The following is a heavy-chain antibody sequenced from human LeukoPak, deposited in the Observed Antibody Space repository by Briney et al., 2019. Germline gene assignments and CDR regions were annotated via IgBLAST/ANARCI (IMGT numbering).Heavy chain of an antibody. CDR2: ISSSSSYI. V-gene: IGHV3-21*01. CDR3: ARAYTVTERLAFDI. J-gene: IGHJ3*02. Sequence: GGSLRLSCAASGFTFSSYSMNWVRQAPGKGLEWVASISSSSSYIYYADSVKGRFTVSRDNAKNSLYLQMNSLRAEDTAVYYCARAYTVTERLAFDIWGQGTMVTVSS. D-gene: IGHD4-17*01. CDR1: GFTFSSYS.